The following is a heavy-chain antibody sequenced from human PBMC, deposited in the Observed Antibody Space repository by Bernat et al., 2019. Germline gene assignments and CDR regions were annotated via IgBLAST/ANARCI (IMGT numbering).Heavy chain of an antibody. Sequence: EVQLVESGGGLVKPGGSLRLPCAASGFTFSNAWMSWVRQAPGKGLEWVGRIKSKTDGGTTYYAAPVKGRFTIPRDDSKNTLYLQMNSLKTEDTAVYYCTTVYYDFWSGYYEYFQHWGQGTLVTVSS. CDR3: TTVYYDFWSGYYEYFQH. D-gene: IGHD3-3*01. CDR2: IKSKTDGGTT. J-gene: IGHJ1*01. CDR1: GFTFSNAW. V-gene: IGHV3-15*01.